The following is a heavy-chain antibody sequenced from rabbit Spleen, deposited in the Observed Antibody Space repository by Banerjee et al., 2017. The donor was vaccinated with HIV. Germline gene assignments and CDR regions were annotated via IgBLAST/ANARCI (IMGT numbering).Heavy chain of an antibody. D-gene: IGHD1-1*01. CDR3: ARNYVNAFDP. Sequence: QEQLEESGGGLVKPGGTLTLTCTVSGFSFSSNWICWVRQAPGKGLEWIACIDTNDGDTDYANWPKGRFTISKTSSTTVTLQMTSLTAADTATYFCARNYVNAFDPWGPGTLVPS. V-gene: IGHV1S45*01. CDR1: GFSFSSNW. CDR2: IDTNDGDT. J-gene: IGHJ2*01.